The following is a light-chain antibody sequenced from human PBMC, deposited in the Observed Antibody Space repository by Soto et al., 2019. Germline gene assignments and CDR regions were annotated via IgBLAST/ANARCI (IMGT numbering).Light chain of an antibody. CDR3: QQYGSSPLT. V-gene: IGKV3-20*01. J-gene: IGKJ4*01. CDR1: QSVSSSY. Sequence: EIVLTQSPGTLSLSPGERATLSCRASQSVSSSYLAWYQQNPGQAPRLIIYGASSRATGIPDRFSGSGSGTDFTLTISRLEPEDFAVYYCQQYGSSPLTFGGGTKVEIK. CDR2: GAS.